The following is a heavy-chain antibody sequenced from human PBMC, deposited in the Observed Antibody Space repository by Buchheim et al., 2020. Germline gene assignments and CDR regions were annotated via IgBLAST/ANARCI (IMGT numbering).Heavy chain of an antibody. Sequence: QVQLVESGGGVVQPGRSLRLSCAASGFTFSSYGMHWVRQAPGKGLEWVAVISYDGSNKYYADSVKGRFTISRDNSKTTLYLQMNSLRAEDTAVYYCAKVYRAWFGELSGMDVWGQGTT. J-gene: IGHJ6*02. V-gene: IGHV3-30*18. CDR1: GFTFSSYG. CDR2: ISYDGSNK. CDR3: AKVYRAWFGELSGMDV. D-gene: IGHD3-10*01.